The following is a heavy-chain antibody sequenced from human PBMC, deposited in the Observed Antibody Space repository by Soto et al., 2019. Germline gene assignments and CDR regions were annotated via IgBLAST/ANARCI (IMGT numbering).Heavy chain of an antibody. Sequence: QVQLVESGGGVVQPGRSLSLSCAASGFTFSSYGMHWVRQAPGNGLEWVAVISYDGSNKYYADSVKGRFTISRDNSKNTMYLQMNSLGAEDTAVYYCAKDEWRTGIVSDWGQGTLVTVSS. CDR1: GFTFSSYG. D-gene: IGHD1-26*01. V-gene: IGHV3-30*18. J-gene: IGHJ4*02. CDR2: ISYDGSNK. CDR3: AKDEWRTGIVSD.